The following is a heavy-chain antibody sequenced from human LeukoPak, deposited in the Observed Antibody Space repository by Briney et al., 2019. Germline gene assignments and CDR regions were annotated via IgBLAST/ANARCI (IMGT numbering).Heavy chain of an antibody. Sequence: GGSLRLSCAASGFTFSDYSMNWVRQATGKGLEWVSYISSIGATIYYADSVKGRFTISRDNSKNTLYLQMNSLRAEDTAVYYCAKRGVVVVVAASGDAFDIWGQGTMVTVSS. J-gene: IGHJ3*02. CDR2: ISSIGATI. CDR3: AKRGVVVVVAASGDAFDI. CDR1: GFTFSDYS. D-gene: IGHD2-15*01. V-gene: IGHV3-23*01.